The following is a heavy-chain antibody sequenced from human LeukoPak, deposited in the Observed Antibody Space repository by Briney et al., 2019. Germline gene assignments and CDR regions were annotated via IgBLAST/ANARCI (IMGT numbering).Heavy chain of an antibody. CDR2: SYYSGGT. CDR3: ARVRVQLGRFDP. CDR1: GGSISSTSYY. D-gene: IGHD6-6*01. J-gene: IGHJ5*02. V-gene: IGHV4-39*07. Sequence: SETLSLTCTVSGGSISSTSYYWGWIRQPPGKGLEWIGSSYYSGGTYYNPSLKSRVTISVDTSKSQFSLKLSSVTAADTAVYYCARVRVQLGRFDPWGQGTLVTVSS.